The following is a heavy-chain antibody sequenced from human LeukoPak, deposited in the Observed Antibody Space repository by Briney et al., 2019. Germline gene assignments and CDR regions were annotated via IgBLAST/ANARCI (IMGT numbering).Heavy chain of an antibody. CDR2: ISNGGSTI. CDR1: GFTFSDYN. D-gene: IGHD2-2*01. J-gene: IGHJ6*02. Sequence: GSLRLSCAASGFTFSDYNMNWVRQAPGKGVEVVSYISNGGSTIHHTDSVKGRFTISRDNAKKTLYLQMNSLRAEDTALYYCAKGQGLYAPLRNYGMDVWGQGTTVTVSS. CDR3: AKGQGLYAPLRNYGMDV. V-gene: IGHV3-11*04.